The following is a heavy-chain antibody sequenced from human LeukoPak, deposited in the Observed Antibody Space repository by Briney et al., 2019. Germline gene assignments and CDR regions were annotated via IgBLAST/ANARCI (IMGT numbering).Heavy chain of an antibody. CDR2: VSHSGST. Sequence: SETLSLTCAVSNFSISSNFHWGWIRQTPGKGLEWIGSVSHSGSTFYNPSLKSRATISVDTSKNQFSLRVNSVTAADTAIYYCTRGTSVSASASWGQGTLVTVSS. V-gene: IGHV4-38-2*01. D-gene: IGHD2-21*02. J-gene: IGHJ5*02. CDR1: NFSISSNFH. CDR3: TRGTSVSASAS.